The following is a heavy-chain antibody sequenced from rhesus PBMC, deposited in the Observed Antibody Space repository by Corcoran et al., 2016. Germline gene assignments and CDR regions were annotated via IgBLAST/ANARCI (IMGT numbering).Heavy chain of an antibody. J-gene: IGHJ4*01. V-gene: IGHV3-184*01. CDR1: GFTFSDHY. CDR2: IRSKGYGGTA. CDR3: TRAWGSGTHNQYFDY. Sequence: VQLVESGGGLVQPGGSLRLSCAASGFTFSDHYIYWVRQAPGKGLEWVGFIRSKGYGGTAEYAASVKGRFTISRDDSISIAYLQMDSLKTDDAAVYYCTRAWGSGTHNQYFDYWGQGVLVTVSS. D-gene: IGHD1-44*01.